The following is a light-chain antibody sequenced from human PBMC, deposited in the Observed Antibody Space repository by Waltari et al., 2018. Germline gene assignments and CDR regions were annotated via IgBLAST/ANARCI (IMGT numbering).Light chain of an antibody. V-gene: IGKV1-5*03. Sequence: DIHMTQSPSTLSASVGDRVPITCRASQSVSTGLAWYQQKPGKAPKLLIYKASSLRSGVPSRFSGSGSGTEFTLTISSLQPDDFATYYCQQYDSYLYTFGQGTKVEIQ. CDR1: QSVSTG. CDR3: QQYDSYLYT. CDR2: KAS. J-gene: IGKJ2*01.